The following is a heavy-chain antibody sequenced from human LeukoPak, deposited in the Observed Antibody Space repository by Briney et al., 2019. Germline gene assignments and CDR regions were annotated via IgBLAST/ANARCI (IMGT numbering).Heavy chain of an antibody. J-gene: IGHJ4*02. CDR1: GFTSSIYW. D-gene: IGHD1-26*01. CDR3: ARGFSGSFEY. CDR2: IKQDGSET. Sequence: PGGSLRLSCAASGFTSSIYWMNWVRQAPGKGREWVANIKQDGSETRYVDSGKGRFTISRDNAKNSLFLQMNSPRADDTAVYFCARGFSGSFEYWGQGTLVTVSS. V-gene: IGHV3-7*01.